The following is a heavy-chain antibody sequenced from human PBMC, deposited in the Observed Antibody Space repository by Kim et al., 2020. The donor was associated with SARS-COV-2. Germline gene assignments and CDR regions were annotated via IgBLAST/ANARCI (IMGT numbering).Heavy chain of an antibody. CDR3: ARKHQLLLFDY. Sequence: SYARKLQGRVTMTTDTSTSTAYMELRSLRADDTAVYYCARKHQLLLFDYWGQGTLVTVSS. V-gene: IGHV1-18*01. D-gene: IGHD2-2*01. J-gene: IGHJ4*02.